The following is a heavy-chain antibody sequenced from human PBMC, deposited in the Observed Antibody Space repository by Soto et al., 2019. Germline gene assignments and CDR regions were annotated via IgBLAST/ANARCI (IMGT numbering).Heavy chain of an antibody. V-gene: IGHV3-23*01. CDR1: GFTFDTYA. J-gene: IGHJ4*02. CDR3: AKGFRSLEWYSLAPFDY. Sequence: LRLSCVASGFTFDTYALNWVRQAPGKGLEWVSAIGSSGSTYYADSVKGRFTISRDTPKKTLYLQMNSLRVEDTAKYYCAKGFRSLEWYSLAPFDYWGQGALVTVSS. CDR2: IGSSGST. D-gene: IGHD3-3*01.